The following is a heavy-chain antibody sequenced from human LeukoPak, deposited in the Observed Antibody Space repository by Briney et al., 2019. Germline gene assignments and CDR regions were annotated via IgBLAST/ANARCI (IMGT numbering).Heavy chain of an antibody. CDR2: IAFGSGKT. CDR3: AADPYYYDCSGYYYAGFDP. CDR1: AFTLSTTA. D-gene: IGHD3-22*01. Sequence: ASVKVSCKASAFTLSTTAMQWVRQARGQRLEWIGWIAFGSGKTKYAQKFQERVTITRDMSTSTAYMELSSLRSEDTAVYYCAADPYYYDCSGYYYAGFDPWGQGTLVTVSS. V-gene: IGHV1-58*02. J-gene: IGHJ5*02.